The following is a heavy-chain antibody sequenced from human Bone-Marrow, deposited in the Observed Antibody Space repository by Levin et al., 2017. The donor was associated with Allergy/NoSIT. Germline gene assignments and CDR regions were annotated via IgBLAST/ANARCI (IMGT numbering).Heavy chain of an antibody. CDR2: VHPDSGHT. D-gene: IGHD3-10*01. J-gene: IGHJ4*02. V-gene: IGHV1-8*01. CDR1: GYSSRTYE. CDR3: TRGPRDDP. Sequence: AASVKVSCKTFGYSSRTYEINWVRQATGQGLEWMGWVHPDSGHTLYAQRFQGRVTMTSDSSINTVYMELSSLRSEDTAVYYCTRGPRDDPWGQGTRLTVSS.